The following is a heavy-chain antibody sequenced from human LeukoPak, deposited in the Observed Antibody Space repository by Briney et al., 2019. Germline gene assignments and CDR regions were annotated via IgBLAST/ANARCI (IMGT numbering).Heavy chain of an antibody. J-gene: IGHJ3*01. CDR2: ISSSGSTI. D-gene: IGHD1-14*01. CDR3: VVVVEPPDSDGFDV. Sequence: GGSLRLSCAASGFTFSSYEMSWVRQAPGKGLEWVSYISSSGSTIYYADSVKGRFTISRDNARNTVSLQMNSLTIEDTAVYYCVVVVEPPDSDGFDVWGQGTMITVSS. CDR1: GFTFSSYE. V-gene: IGHV3-48*03.